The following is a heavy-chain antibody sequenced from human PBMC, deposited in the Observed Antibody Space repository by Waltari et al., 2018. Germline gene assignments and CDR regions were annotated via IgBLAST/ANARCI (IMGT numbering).Heavy chain of an antibody. CDR2: IIPILGIA. CDR3: ARFYCSGGSCSPEDY. V-gene: IGHV1-69*02. Sequence: QVQLVQSGAEVKKPGSSVKVSCTASGGTFSSYTISWVRQAPGQGLEWMGRIIPILGIANYAQKFQGRVTITADKSTSTAYMELSSLRSEDTAVYYCARFYCSGGSCSPEDYWGQGTLVTVSS. J-gene: IGHJ4*02. CDR1: GGTFSSYT. D-gene: IGHD2-15*01.